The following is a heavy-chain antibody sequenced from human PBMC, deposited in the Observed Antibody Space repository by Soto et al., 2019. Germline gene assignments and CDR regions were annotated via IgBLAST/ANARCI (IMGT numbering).Heavy chain of an antibody. D-gene: IGHD5-18*01. Sequence: SVKASWKASRYIFASYYLQSVRQAPGQGLEWMGAIIPIFGTANYAQKFQGRVTITADESTSTAYMELSSLRSEDTAVYYCARAVDTAIWWFDPWGQGTLVTVSS. CDR1: RYIFASYY. V-gene: IGHV1-69*13. CDR2: IIPIFGTA. J-gene: IGHJ5*02. CDR3: ARAVDTAIWWFDP.